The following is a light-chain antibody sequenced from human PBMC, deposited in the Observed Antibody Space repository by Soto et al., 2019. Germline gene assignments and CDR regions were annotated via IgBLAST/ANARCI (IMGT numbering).Light chain of an antibody. Sequence: QSALTQPPSASGSPGQSVTISCTGTSSDVGGYNYVSWYQQHPGKAPKLMIYEVSKRPSGVPDRFSGSKSGNTASLTVYGLQAEDEADYYCSSYAGSNKAVFGGGTQLTVL. J-gene: IGLJ7*01. V-gene: IGLV2-8*01. CDR2: EVS. CDR1: SSDVGGYNY. CDR3: SSYAGSNKAV.